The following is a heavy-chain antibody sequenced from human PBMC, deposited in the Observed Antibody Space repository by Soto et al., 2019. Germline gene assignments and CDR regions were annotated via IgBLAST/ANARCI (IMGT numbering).Heavy chain of an antibody. CDR2: INTLSGDT. Sequence: QVQLVQSGAEVKKPGASVKVSCKASGYTFSGYYMHWVRQAPGQGLEWMGWINTLSGDTSFPQKFQGRLAMTRDTSIDTAFMEVSRLTSDDTAIYYCTRSLLNVILPLAYWGQGTLVSVSS. CDR3: TRSLLNVILPLAY. V-gene: IGHV1-2*02. CDR1: GYTFSGYY. J-gene: IGHJ4*02. D-gene: IGHD3-3*02.